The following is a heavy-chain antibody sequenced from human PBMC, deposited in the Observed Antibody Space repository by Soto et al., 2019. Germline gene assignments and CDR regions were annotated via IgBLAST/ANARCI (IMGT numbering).Heavy chain of an antibody. D-gene: IGHD2-21*02. CDR2: IYHRGTT. CDR3: ARDVVVTSVHQYYFDF. J-gene: IGHJ4*02. CDR1: GSSVSSDYY. Sequence: SETLSLTCGVSGSSVSSDYYWGWIRQPPGKGPEWIGSIYHRGTTYYNPSLKSRVTLSVDTSKNLFSLRLSSATAADTAVYYCARDVVVTSVHQYYFDFWGQGALVTVSS. V-gene: IGHV4-38-2*02.